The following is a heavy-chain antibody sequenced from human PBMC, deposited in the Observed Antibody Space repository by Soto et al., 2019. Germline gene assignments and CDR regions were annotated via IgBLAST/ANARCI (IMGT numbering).Heavy chain of an antibody. CDR3: ARARDDFWSGYSQSYYMDV. V-gene: IGHV3-66*01. D-gene: IGHD3-3*01. CDR1: GFTVSSNY. Sequence: GGSLRLSCAASGFTVSSNYMSWVRQAPGKGLEWVSVIYSGGSTYYADSVKGRFTISRDNSKNKLYLQMNSLRAEDTAVYYCARARDDFWSGYSQSYYMDVWGKGTTVTVSS. J-gene: IGHJ6*03. CDR2: IYSGGST.